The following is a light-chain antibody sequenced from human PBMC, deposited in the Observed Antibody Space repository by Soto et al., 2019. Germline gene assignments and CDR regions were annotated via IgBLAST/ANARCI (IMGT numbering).Light chain of an antibody. CDR2: DAS. CDR1: QSVSSQ. J-gene: IGKJ1*01. CDR3: QQRSSWPT. Sequence: VLTQSPATLSLSPGERATLSCRASQSVSSQLAWYQQKPGQAPRLFIYDASKRATGVPGRFSGSGSGTDFTLTISSLEPDDVAVYYCQQRSSWPTFGQVTRVEIK. V-gene: IGKV3-11*01.